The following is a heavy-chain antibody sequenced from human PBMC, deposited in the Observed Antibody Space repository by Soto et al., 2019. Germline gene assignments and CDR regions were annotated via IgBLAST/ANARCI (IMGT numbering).Heavy chain of an antibody. CDR1: GFTFNNYA. D-gene: IGHD2-2*01. V-gene: IGHV3-23*01. J-gene: IGHJ5*02. CDR3: AKRNWEGCRSISCYVYDH. Sequence: EVQLLESGGGLVQPGGSLRLSCAASGFTFNNYAMSWVRQAPGKGLEWVSGISGSGGSTDYADSVKGRFTISRDTSKNTLDLEMNSLRAEDTAVYYCAKRNWEGCRSISCYVYDHWVQGTLVTVSS. CDR2: ISGSGGST.